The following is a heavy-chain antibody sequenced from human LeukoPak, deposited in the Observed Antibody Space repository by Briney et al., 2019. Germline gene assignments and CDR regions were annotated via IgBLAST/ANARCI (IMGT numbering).Heavy chain of an antibody. CDR3: AIAPITMVRGATPYYYYYYYMDV. Sequence: ASVKVSCKASGGTFSSYAISWVRQAPGQGLEWMGWISAYNGNTNYAQKLQGRVTMTTDTSTSTAYMELRSLRSDDTAVYYCAIAPITMVRGATPYYYYYYYMDVWGKGTTVNISS. J-gene: IGHJ6*03. D-gene: IGHD3-10*01. CDR2: ISAYNGNT. CDR1: GGTFSSYA. V-gene: IGHV1-18*01.